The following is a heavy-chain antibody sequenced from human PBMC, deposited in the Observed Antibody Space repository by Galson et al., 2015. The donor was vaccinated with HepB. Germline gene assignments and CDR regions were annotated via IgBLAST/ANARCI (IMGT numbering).Heavy chain of an antibody. CDR1: GYTFTGYY. V-gene: IGHV1-2*04. CDR3: AREGEGYSSGSFSTSPGTYDY. CDR2: INPNSGGT. D-gene: IGHD6-19*01. Sequence: SVKVSCKASGYTFTGYYMHWVRQAPGQGLEWMGWINPNSGGTNYAQKFQGWVTMTRDTSISTAYMELSRLRSDDTAVYYCAREGEGYSSGSFSTSPGTYDYWGQGTLVTVSS. J-gene: IGHJ4*02.